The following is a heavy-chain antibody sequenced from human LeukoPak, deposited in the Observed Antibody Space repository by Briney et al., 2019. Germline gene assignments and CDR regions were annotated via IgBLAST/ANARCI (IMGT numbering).Heavy chain of an antibody. CDR3: AKEHIPQRPYSSGWYGYFDY. V-gene: IGHV3-11*01. CDR1: GGSISSGAYY. CDR2: ISSSGSTI. D-gene: IGHD6-19*01. Sequence: LSLTCTVSGGSISSGAYYWSWIRQAPGKGLEWVSYISSSGSTIYYADSVKGRFTISRDNAKNSLYLQMNSLRAEDTALYYCAKEHIPQRPYSSGWYGYFDYWGQGTLVTVSS. J-gene: IGHJ4*02.